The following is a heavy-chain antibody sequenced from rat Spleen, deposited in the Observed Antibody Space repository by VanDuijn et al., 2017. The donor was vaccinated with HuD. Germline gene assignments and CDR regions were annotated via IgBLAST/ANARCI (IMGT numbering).Heavy chain of an antibody. Sequence: EVQLVESGGGLVQPGRSLKLSCAASGFTFSNYYMAWVRQAPTKGLEWVASITPGGDNSYYRDSVKGRFTVSRDNAKSTLYLQMDSLRSEDTATYYCARRGNNFDYWGQGVMVTVSS. CDR2: ITPGGDNS. CDR1: GFTFSNYY. D-gene: IGHD4-5*01. V-gene: IGHV5-25*01. J-gene: IGHJ2*01. CDR3: ARRGNNFDY.